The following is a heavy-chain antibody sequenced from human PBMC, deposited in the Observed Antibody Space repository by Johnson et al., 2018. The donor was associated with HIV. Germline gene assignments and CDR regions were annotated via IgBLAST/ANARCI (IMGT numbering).Heavy chain of an antibody. V-gene: IGHV3-15*01. Sequence: MLLVESGGGLVKPGGSLRLSCAASGFTFSNAWMSWVRQAPGKGLEWVGRIKSKTDGGTTAYAAPVKGRFTISRDDSKNTLYLQMNSLKTEDTAVYYCTTDLGYYDSSGDAFDIWGQGTMVTVSS. J-gene: IGHJ3*02. D-gene: IGHD3-22*01. CDR1: GFTFSNAW. CDR3: TTDLGYYDSSGDAFDI. CDR2: IKSKTDGGTT.